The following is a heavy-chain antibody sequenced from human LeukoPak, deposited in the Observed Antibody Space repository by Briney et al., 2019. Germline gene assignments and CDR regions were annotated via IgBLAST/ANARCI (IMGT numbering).Heavy chain of an antibody. V-gene: IGHV3-7*01. Sequence: HAGGSLRLSCAASGFTFRNYWMNWVRQAPGKGLECLANIKEDGSETYYADSVVGRFTISRDNAKNSLYLQMNSLRAEDTAVYYCARETPRRGETRDGYRWGQGTLVTVSS. J-gene: IGHJ4*02. CDR1: GFTFRNYW. CDR2: IKEDGSET. CDR3: ARETPRRGETRDGYR. D-gene: IGHD5-24*01.